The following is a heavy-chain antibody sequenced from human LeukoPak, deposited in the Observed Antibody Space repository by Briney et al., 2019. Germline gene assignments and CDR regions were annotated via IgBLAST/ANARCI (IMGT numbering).Heavy chain of an antibody. V-gene: IGHV3-15*01. CDR3: TTELYSGPDS. CDR2: IKSKTYGETT. CDR1: GFIFRSYV. J-gene: IGHJ1*01. D-gene: IGHD4-11*01. Sequence: PGGSLRLSCVASGFIFRSYVISWVRQVPGKGLERVGHIKSKTYGETTDYAAPVKGRFTISRDDSKNTLYLQINSLKTEDTGVYYCTTELYSGPDSWGQGTLVTVSS.